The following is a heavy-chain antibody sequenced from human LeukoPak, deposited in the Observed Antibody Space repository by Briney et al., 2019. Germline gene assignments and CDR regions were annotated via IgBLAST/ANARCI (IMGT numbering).Heavy chain of an antibody. CDR3: ARVGGAVYWGGSVAFDI. CDR2: IYYSDTT. D-gene: IGHD7-27*01. V-gene: IGHV4-59*01. J-gene: IGHJ3*02. Sequence: SETLSLTCTVSGGSISNYFWSWIRQPPGKGLECIGYIYYSDTTNYNPSLKSRVTVSVETSKNQFSLKLSSVTAADTAVYYCARVGGAVYWGGSVAFDIWGQGTMVTVSS. CDR1: GGSISNYF.